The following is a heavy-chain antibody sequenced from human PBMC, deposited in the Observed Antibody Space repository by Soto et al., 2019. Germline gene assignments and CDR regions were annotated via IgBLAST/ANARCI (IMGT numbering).Heavy chain of an antibody. CDR1: GGTFSSYA. V-gene: IGHV1-69*12. Sequence: QVQLVQSGAEVKKPGSSVKVSCKASGGTFSSYAISWVRQAPGQGLEWMGGIIPIFGTANYAQKFQGRVTITADEYTSTAYMELSSLRSEDTAVYYCARSRTITIFGVVIRGDAFDIWGQGTMVTVSS. CDR2: IIPIFGTA. D-gene: IGHD3-3*01. CDR3: ARSRTITIFGVVIRGDAFDI. J-gene: IGHJ3*02.